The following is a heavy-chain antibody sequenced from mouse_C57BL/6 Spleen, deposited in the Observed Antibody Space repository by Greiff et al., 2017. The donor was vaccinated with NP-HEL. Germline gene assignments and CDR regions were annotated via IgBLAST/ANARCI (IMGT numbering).Heavy chain of an antibody. CDR2: INPNNGGT. V-gene: IGHV1-18*01. J-gene: IGHJ1*03. CDR3: ARGTAQALLYFDV. CDR1: GYTFTDYN. D-gene: IGHD3-2*02. Sequence: VQLKQSGPELVKPGASVKIPCKASGYTFTDYNMDWVKQSHGKSLEWIGDINPNNGGTIYNQKFKGKATLTVDKSSSTAYMELRSLTSEDTAVYYCARGTAQALLYFDVWGTGTTVTVSS.